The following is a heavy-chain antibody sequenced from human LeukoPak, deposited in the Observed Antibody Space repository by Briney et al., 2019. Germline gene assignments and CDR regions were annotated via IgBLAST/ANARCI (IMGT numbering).Heavy chain of an antibody. CDR3: ARVRRGKYFDTSAWNDYYYYMDV. V-gene: IGHV3-53*01. CDR1: GFTVSSNY. D-gene: IGHD3-22*01. J-gene: IGHJ6*03. Sequence: PGGSLTLSCAASGFTVSSNYMSWVRQAPGKGLEWVAVIYRGGTTNYADSVKGRLTISRDTSKNTLYLQMNCLTAEDTAVYYCARVRRGKYFDTSAWNDYYYYMDVWGKGTTVTVSS. CDR2: IYRGGTT.